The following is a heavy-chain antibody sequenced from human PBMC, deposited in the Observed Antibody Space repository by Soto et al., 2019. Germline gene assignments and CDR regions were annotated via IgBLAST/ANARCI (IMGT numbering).Heavy chain of an antibody. CDR2: ISTYNGST. CDR3: ARDNGQWLVSD. J-gene: IGHJ1*01. D-gene: IGHD6-19*01. CDR1: GYIFTSPG. Sequence: QVQLVQSGAEVKKPGASVKVSCKASGYIFTSPGISWVRQAPGQGLEWMGRISTYNGSTKYAQKLQGRVTMTTDTSASIAYMALRSLGSDDTAVYCCARDNGQWLVSDWGQGTLVTVSS. V-gene: IGHV1-18*01.